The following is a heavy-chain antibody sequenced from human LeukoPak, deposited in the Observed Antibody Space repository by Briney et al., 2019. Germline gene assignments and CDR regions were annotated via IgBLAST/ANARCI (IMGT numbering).Heavy chain of an antibody. CDR1: GFTFSSYA. J-gene: IGHJ4*02. CDR3: AREGRGGSYESQYYFDY. Sequence: GRSLRLSCAASGFTFSSYAMHWVRQAPGKGLEWVAVISYDGSNKYYADSVKGRFTISRDSSKNTLYLQMNSLRAEDTAVYYCAREGRGGSYESQYYFDYWGQGSLVTVSS. CDR2: ISYDGSNK. V-gene: IGHV3-30-3*01. D-gene: IGHD1-26*01.